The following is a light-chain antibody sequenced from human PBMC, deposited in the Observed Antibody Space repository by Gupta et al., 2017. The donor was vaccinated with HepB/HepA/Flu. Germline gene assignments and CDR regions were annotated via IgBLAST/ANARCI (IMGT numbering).Light chain of an antibody. CDR3: QQDNFSSRT. CDR1: QSIGSW. CDR2: KAS. Sequence: DIQMTQSPSTLSASVGDRVTITCRASQSIGSWLAWYQQKPGKAPKLLIYKASSLESGVPSTFSGSGSGTEFTLTISSLQPDDFATYYCQQDNFSSRTFGQWTNVEIK. J-gene: IGKJ1*01. V-gene: IGKV1-5*03.